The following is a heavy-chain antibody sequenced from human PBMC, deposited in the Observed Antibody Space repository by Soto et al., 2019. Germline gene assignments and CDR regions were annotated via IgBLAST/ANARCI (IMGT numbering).Heavy chain of an antibody. CDR2: ISSSSSYI. CDR3: AIYPGGCDSSGYFGY. CDR1: GFTFSSYS. Sequence: SLRLSCAASGFTFSSYSMNWVRQAPGKGLEWVSSISSSSSYIYYADSVKGRFTISRDNAKNSLYLQMNSLRAEDTAVYYCAIYPGGCDSSGYFGYWGQGTLVTVSS. D-gene: IGHD3-22*01. J-gene: IGHJ4*02. V-gene: IGHV3-21*01.